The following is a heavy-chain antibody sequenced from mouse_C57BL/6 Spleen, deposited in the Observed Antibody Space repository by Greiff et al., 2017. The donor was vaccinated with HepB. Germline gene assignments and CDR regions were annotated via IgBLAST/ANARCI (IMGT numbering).Heavy chain of an antibody. CDR2: FYTGSSSI. CDR1: GFTFTEYT. CDR3: ARYGYGNYDAMDY. V-gene: IGHV1-62-2*01. Sequence: QVQLQQSGAELVKPGASLTLSCTASGFTFTEYTIHWVKQRSGQGLEWIGWFYTGSSSIKYTDKFKDKVTFTADKSSSTVYMELNRLTSEDTAVYICARYGYGNYDAMDYWGQGTSVTGSS. J-gene: IGHJ4*01. D-gene: IGHD2-10*02.